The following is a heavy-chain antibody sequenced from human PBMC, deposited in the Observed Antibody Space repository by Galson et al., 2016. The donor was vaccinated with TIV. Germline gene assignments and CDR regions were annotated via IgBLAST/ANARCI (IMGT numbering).Heavy chain of an antibody. CDR2: FDPEVSKT. CDR3: ATVAWFPGLSLDN. CDR1: GNSLNELV. D-gene: IGHD2/OR15-2a*01. J-gene: IGHJ4*02. V-gene: IGHV1-24*01. Sequence: SCKVSGNSLNELVIHWVRQAPGKGLEWMRGFDPEVSKTVYAQMLQGRVTMAADTSRNTAYMELGSLRFEDTAVYYCATVAWFPGLSLDNWGQGTLVTVSS.